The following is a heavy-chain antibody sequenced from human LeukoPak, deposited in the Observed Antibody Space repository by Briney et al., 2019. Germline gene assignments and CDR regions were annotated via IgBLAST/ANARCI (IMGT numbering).Heavy chain of an antibody. V-gene: IGHV3-23*01. CDR2: ISGSGGST. J-gene: IGHJ4*02. CDR3: AKEAGHYGGNSEATDY. D-gene: IGHD4-23*01. CDR1: GFTFSSYG. Sequence: PGRSLRLSCAASGFTFSSYGMHWVRQAPGKGLEWVSAISGSGGSTYYADSVKGRFTISRDNSKNTLYLQMNSLRAEDTAVYYCAKEAGHYGGNSEATDYWGQGTLVTVSS.